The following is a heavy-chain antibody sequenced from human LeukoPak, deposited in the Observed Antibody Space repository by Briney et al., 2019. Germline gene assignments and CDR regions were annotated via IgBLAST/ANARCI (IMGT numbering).Heavy chain of an antibody. V-gene: IGHV3-7*01. CDR2: IKQDGSEK. Sequence: GGSLRLACAVSGLTVSDNFMSWVRQAPGKGLEWVANIKQDGSEKYNVDSVKGRFTISRDNAKSSLYLQMNSLRAEDTAVYYCAKKYGNSWYIDYWGQGTLVTVSS. CDR3: AKKYGNSWYIDY. CDR1: GLTVSDNF. D-gene: IGHD5-24*01. J-gene: IGHJ4*02.